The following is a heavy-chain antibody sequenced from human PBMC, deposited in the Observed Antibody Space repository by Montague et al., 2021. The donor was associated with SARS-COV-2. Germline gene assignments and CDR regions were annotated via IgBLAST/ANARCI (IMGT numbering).Heavy chain of an antibody. CDR3: ARAAQKQYVLLWFGELLHDAFDI. CDR1: GFTFSSYA. J-gene: IGHJ3*02. V-gene: IGHV3-30-3*01. Sequence: SLRLSCAASGFTFSSYALHWVRQAPGKGLEWVAVISYDVSNQYYSDSXXGRFTISRDNSKNTLYLQMNSLRAEDTAVYYCARAAQKQYVLLWFGELLHDAFDIWGQGTMVTVSS. D-gene: IGHD3-10*01. CDR2: ISYDVSNQ.